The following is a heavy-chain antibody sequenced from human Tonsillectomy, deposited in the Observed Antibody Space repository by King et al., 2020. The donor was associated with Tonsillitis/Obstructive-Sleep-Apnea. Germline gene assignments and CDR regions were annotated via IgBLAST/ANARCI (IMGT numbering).Heavy chain of an antibody. CDR1: GYTFISYG. J-gene: IGHJ6*03. D-gene: IGHD2-15*01. CDR3: ARDRGGYCSGGSCYYYYYYMDV. V-gene: IGHV1-18*01. CDR2: ISAYNGNT. Sequence: QLVQSGAEVKKPGASVKVSCKASGYTFISYGISWVRQAPGQGLEWMGWISAYNGNTNYAQKLQGRVTMTTDTSTSTAYMELRSLRSDDTAVYYCARDRGGYCSGGSCYYYYYYMDVWGKGTTVTVSS.